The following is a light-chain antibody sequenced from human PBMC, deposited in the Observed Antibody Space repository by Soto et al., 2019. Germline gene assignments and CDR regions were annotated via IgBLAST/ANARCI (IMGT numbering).Light chain of an antibody. CDR1: QTVSSNY. V-gene: IGKV3-20*01. J-gene: IGKJ1*01. CDR3: QPYFKSPWT. CDR2: GAS. Sequence: GTLSLSPGERATLSCGASQTVSSNYLAWYQQKPGQAPRLLIYGASSRATGIPDRFSGSGSGTDFVLTISRLEPEDFAVYYCQPYFKSPWTFGQGTKVDLK.